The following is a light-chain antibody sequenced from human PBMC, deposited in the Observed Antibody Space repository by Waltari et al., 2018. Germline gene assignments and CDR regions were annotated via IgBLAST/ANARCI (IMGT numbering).Light chain of an antibody. CDR2: HTS. Sequence: IVLTQSPGTLPLSTGETATLSCRASQSVNIYLAWYQQKPGQAPRLLIYHTSTRAAGIPDRFSGSGSGTDFSLTISRLEPEDFAVYYCQHYLRLPATFGQGTTVEI. CDR1: QSVNIY. V-gene: IGKV3-20*01. CDR3: QHYLRLPAT. J-gene: IGKJ1*01.